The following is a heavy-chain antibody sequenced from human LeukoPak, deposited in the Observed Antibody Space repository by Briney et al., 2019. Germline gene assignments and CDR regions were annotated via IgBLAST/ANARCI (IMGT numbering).Heavy chain of an antibody. J-gene: IGHJ4*02. D-gene: IGHD4-17*01. V-gene: IGHV3-74*01. Sequence: GGSLRLSCAASRFTFGSYWMHWVRQTPGKGLVWVSRINGAGSSISYADSVKGRVTISRDNAKNTLYLQMNNLRAEDTAVYYCARGGDYKNDYWGQGTLVTVSS. CDR1: RFTFGSYW. CDR3: ARGGDYKNDY. CDR2: INGAGSSI.